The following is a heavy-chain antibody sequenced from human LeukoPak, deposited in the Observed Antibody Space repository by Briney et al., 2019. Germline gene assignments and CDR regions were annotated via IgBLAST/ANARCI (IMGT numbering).Heavy chain of an antibody. CDR2: IWYDGSNK. CDR3: ARGEHYDFWSGSPGGGQDY. J-gene: IGHJ4*02. D-gene: IGHD3-3*01. V-gene: IGHV3-33*08. Sequence: GGSLRLSCAASGFTFSNYGMHWVRQAPGKGLEWVAVIWYDGSNKYYADSVKGRFTISRDNSKNTLYLQMNSLRAEDTAVYYCARGEHYDFWSGSPGGGQDYWGQGTLVTVSS. CDR1: GFTFSNYG.